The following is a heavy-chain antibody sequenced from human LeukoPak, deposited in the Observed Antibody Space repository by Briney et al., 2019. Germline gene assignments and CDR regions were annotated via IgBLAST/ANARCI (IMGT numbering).Heavy chain of an antibody. CDR2: INPSGGST. Sequence: ASVKVSCKVSGYTFTSYYMHWVRQAPGQGLEWMGIINPSGGSTSYAQKFQGRVTMTRDTSTSTVYMELSSLRSEDTAVYYCARGYSNPSHYYYYYMDVWGKGTTVTVSS. D-gene: IGHD4-11*01. CDR1: GYTFTSYY. V-gene: IGHV1-46*01. J-gene: IGHJ6*03. CDR3: ARGYSNPSHYYYYYMDV.